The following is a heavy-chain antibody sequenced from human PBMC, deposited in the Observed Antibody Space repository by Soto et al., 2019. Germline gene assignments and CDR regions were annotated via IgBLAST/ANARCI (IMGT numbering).Heavy chain of an antibody. V-gene: IGHV2-5*02. CDR3: AHYVSASPAGWFDP. CDR2: IYWDDDK. Sequence: QITLKESGPPLVKPTQTLTLTCSFSGLSLSTSGEAVGWIRQPPGKALEWLALIYWDDDKLFNPTLKTRLTITKDTSKNHVVLTLTNMDPVDTATYSCAHYVSASPAGWFDPWGQGILVTVSS. J-gene: IGHJ5*02. CDR1: GLSLSTSGEA. D-gene: IGHD3-10*01.